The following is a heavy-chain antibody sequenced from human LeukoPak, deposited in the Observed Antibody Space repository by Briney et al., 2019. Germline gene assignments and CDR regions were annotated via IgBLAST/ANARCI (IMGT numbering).Heavy chain of an antibody. D-gene: IGHD3-22*01. Sequence: GGSLRLSCAASGFIFRGYWMSWVRQAPGKGLEWVSVIYSGGSTYYADSVKGRFTISRDNSKNTLYLQMNSLRAEDTAVYYCARDRGSGYYLNWFDPWGQGTLVTVSS. CDR2: IYSGGST. CDR1: GFIFRGYW. J-gene: IGHJ5*02. V-gene: IGHV3-53*01. CDR3: ARDRGSGYYLNWFDP.